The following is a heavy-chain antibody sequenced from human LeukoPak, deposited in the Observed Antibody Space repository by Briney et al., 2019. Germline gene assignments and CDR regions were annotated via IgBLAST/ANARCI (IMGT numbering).Heavy chain of an antibody. CDR3: ATPQYSRRHWYFDL. CDR1: GYTLTELS. J-gene: IGHJ2*01. V-gene: IGHV1-24*01. Sequence: ASVKVSCKVSGYTLTELSMHWVRQAPGKGREWMGGFDPEDGETIYAQKFQGRVTMTEDTSTDTAYMELSSLRSEDTAVYYCATPQYSRRHWYFDLWGRGTLVTVSS. CDR2: FDPEDGET. D-gene: IGHD6-6*01.